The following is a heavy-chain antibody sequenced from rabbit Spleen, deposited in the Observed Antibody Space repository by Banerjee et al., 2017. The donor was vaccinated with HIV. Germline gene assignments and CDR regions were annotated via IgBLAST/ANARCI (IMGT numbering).Heavy chain of an antibody. CDR2: IYTGSSGST. CDR1: GFSFSSNYY. Sequence: QEQLVESGGDLVKPGASLTLTCTASGFSFSSNYYMCWVRQAPGKGLEWIACIYTGSSGSTYYATWAPGRFTCSKTSSTTVTLQMTSLTAADPATYFCTRQSDLWGQGTLVTVS. J-gene: IGHJ4*01. V-gene: IGHV1S45*01. D-gene: IGHD3-3*01. CDR3: TRQSDL.